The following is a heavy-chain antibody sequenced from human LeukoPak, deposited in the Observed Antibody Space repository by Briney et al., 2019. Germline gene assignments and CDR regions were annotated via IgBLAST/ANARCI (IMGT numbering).Heavy chain of an antibody. CDR1: GYSIISGYY. CDR3: ARHDFYRNYPHNWFDP. Sequence: SGTLSLTCAVSGYSIISGYYWGWIRQPPGKGLEWIGSFYHSGNSYYNPSLKRRVSTSVGTSKNQFSLNLSSVTAADTALYYCARHDFYRNYPHNWFDPWGQGTLVTVSS. D-gene: IGHD4-11*01. V-gene: IGHV4-38-2*01. J-gene: IGHJ5*02. CDR2: FYHSGNS.